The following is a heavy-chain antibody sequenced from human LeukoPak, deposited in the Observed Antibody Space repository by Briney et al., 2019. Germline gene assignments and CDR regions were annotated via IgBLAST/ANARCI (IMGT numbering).Heavy chain of an antibody. D-gene: IGHD6-13*01. CDR2: ISSSGVTI. V-gene: IGHV3-11*01. CDR1: GFTFSDYY. J-gene: IGHJ4*02. Sequence: PGGSLGLSCAASGFTFSDYYMSWIRQAPGKGLEWVSYISSSGVTIYYADSVKGRFTISRDNARNSLYLQMNSLRAEDTAVYYCARGLWNSSWYYFDYWGQGTLVTVSS. CDR3: ARGLWNSSWYYFDY.